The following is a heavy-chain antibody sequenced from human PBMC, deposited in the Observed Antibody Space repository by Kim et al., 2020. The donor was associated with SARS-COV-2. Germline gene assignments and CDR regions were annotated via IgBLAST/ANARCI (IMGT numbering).Heavy chain of an antibody. V-gene: IGHV3-30*18. Sequence: GGSLRLSCVASGLAFSTYGLHWVRQAPGKGLEWVAFISYGASDKYYEDSVKGRFIISRDNKKNTLYLEMNSLRPDDTAVYYCAKDRKYCTGGACYNSFDSWGQGTLVTVSS. CDR1: GLAFSTYG. D-gene: IGHD2-8*02. CDR3: AKDRKYCTGGACYNSFDS. CDR2: ISYGASDK. J-gene: IGHJ4*02.